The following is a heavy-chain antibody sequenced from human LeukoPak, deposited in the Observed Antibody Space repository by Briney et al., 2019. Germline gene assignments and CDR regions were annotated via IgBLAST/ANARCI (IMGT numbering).Heavy chain of an antibody. V-gene: IGHV3-9*01. CDR1: GFTFDDYA. CDR2: ISWNSGSI. CDR3: AKDLGAGDYGIEY. D-gene: IGHD4-17*01. Sequence: PGRSLRLSCAASGFTFDDYAMHWVRQAPGKGLEWVSGISWNSGSIGYADSVKGRFTISRDNSKNSLYLQMNNLTTEDTAFYFCAKDLGAGDYGIEYWGQGRLVAVSS. J-gene: IGHJ4*02.